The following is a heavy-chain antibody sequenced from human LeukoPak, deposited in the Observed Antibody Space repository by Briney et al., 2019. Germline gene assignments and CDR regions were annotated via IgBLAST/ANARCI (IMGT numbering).Heavy chain of an antibody. CDR2: ISCNNGGK. Sequence: GASVTVSCKASGYTFTGYYIHWVRQAPGQGLEWLGWISCNNGGKNYAQNLQGRVTMTRYTSISTVYMEVSRLRSDDTAVYYCARVPPLSRREDHMDFWGKGTTVTVSS. CDR1: GYTFTGYY. CDR3: ARVPPLSRREDHMDF. V-gene: IGHV1-2*02. D-gene: IGHD2-2*01. J-gene: IGHJ6*03.